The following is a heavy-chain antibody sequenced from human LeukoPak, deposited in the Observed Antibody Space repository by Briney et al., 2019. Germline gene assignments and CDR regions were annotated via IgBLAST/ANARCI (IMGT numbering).Heavy chain of an antibody. V-gene: IGHV4-59*08. Sequence: PSETLSLTCSVSGDSISGYYWNWIRQTPGKGLEWIGYIYDSGKANYNPSLKSRVTMSVDTSKNHFSLKLGSVTAADTAVYYCARLLCLGGCSVYSAPLGWFDPWGQGTRVTVSP. CDR3: ARLLCLGGCSVYSAPLGWFDP. CDR1: GDSISGYY. J-gene: IGHJ5*02. CDR2: IYDSGKA. D-gene: IGHD5/OR15-5a*01.